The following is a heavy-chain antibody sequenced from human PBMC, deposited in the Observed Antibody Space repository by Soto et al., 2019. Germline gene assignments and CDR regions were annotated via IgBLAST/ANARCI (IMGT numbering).Heavy chain of an antibody. CDR2: IYPGDSNT. D-gene: IGHD3-9*01. V-gene: IGHV5-51*01. J-gene: IGHJ6*02. CDR1: GYSFSNYW. Sequence: PGESLKISCKASGYSFSNYWIGWVRQMPGKGLEWMGIIYPGDSNTRYSPSFQGQVIISVDKSISTAYLQWSSLRASDAAMYYCARQGLHGSDWDGMDVWGQGTTVTASS. CDR3: ARQGLHGSDWDGMDV.